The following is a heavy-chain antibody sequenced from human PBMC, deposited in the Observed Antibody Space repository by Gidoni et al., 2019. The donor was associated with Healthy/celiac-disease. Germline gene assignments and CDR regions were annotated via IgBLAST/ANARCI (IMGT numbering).Heavy chain of an antibody. J-gene: IGHJ6*03. CDR1: GGSISSSNW. Sequence: QVQLQESGPGLVKPSGTLSLTCAVSGGSISSSNWWSWVRQPPGKGLEWIGEIYHSGSTNYNPSLKSRVTISVDKSKNQFSLKLSSVTAADTAVYYCARAHIVVVPAAMVGAYYYYYMDVWGKGTTVTVSS. V-gene: IGHV4-4*02. D-gene: IGHD2-2*01. CDR2: IYHSGST. CDR3: ARAHIVVVPAAMVGAYYYYYMDV.